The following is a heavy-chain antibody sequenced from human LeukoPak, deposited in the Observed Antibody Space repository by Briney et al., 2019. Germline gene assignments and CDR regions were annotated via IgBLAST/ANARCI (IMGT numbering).Heavy chain of an antibody. CDR3: ARSGDSSGYFLDY. CDR1: GGTFSSYA. J-gene: IGHJ4*02. V-gene: IGHV1-69*05. D-gene: IGHD3-22*01. Sequence: SVKVSCKASGGTFSSYAISWVRQAPGQGLEWMGKIIPIFGTANYAQKFQGRVTITTDESTSTAYMELSSLGSEDTAVYYCARSGDSSGYFLDYWGQGTLVTVSS. CDR2: IIPIFGTA.